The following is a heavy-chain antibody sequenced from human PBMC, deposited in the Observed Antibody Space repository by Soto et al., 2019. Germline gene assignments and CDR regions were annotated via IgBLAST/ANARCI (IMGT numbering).Heavy chain of an antibody. CDR3: AKVITSAGTDY. CDR1: GFTFSSYD. D-gene: IGHD6-13*01. J-gene: IGHJ4*02. CDR2: IGGSGGNT. Sequence: GGSLRLSCAASGFTFSSYDMSWVRRAPGRGLEWISGIGGSGGNTYYADSVKGRFTISRDNFKNTLYLQMNSLRAEDTAVYYCAKVITSAGTDYWGQGTLVTVSS. V-gene: IGHV3-23*01.